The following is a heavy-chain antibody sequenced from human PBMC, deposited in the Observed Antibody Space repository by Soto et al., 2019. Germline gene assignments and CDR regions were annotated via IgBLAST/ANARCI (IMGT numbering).Heavy chain of an antibody. CDR2: ISSSSSYI. Sequence: EVQLVESGGGLVKPGGSLRLSCAASGFTFSSYSMNWVRQAPGKGLEWVSSISSSSSYIYYADSVKGRFTISRDNAKNSLYLQMNSLRAEETAVYYCARDPKRGAAAGQQNWFDPWGQGTLVTVSA. J-gene: IGHJ5*02. D-gene: IGHD6-13*01. CDR1: GFTFSSYS. V-gene: IGHV3-21*01. CDR3: ARDPKRGAAAGQQNWFDP.